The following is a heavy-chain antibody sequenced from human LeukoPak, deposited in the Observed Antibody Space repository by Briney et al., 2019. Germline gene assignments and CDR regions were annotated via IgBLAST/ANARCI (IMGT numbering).Heavy chain of an antibody. J-gene: IGHJ3*02. V-gene: IGHV3-21*01. Sequence: GGSLRLSCAASGFTFSSYSTNWVRQAPGKGLEWVSSISSSSSYIYYADSVKGRFTISRDNAKNSLYLQMNSLRAEDTAVYYCARAGRVVPAAKNAFDIWGQGTMVTVSS. CDR2: ISSSSSYI. CDR1: GFTFSSYS. CDR3: ARAGRVVPAAKNAFDI. D-gene: IGHD2-2*01.